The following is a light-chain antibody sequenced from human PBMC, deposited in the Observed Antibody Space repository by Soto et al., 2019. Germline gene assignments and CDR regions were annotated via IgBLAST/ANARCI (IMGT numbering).Light chain of an antibody. CDR1: SSNIGAGYD. J-gene: IGLJ2*01. CDR2: GNS. Sequence: QSVLTQPPSVSGAPGQRVTISCTGSSSNIGAGYDVHWYQQLPGTAPKLLIYGNSNRPSGVPDRFSGSKSGTSASLAITGLQAEDEADYYCLSYDSSLNGSVVFGGGTKLTVL. CDR3: LSYDSSLNGSVV. V-gene: IGLV1-40*01.